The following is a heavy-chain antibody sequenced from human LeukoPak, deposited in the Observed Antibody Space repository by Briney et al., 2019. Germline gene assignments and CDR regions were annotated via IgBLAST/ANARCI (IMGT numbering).Heavy chain of an antibody. CDR3: ARARVPIAVAGLYYFDY. V-gene: IGHV1-2*02. D-gene: IGHD6-19*01. J-gene: IGHJ4*02. CDR1: VYTFTAYY. Sequence: ASVKVSCKASVYTFTAYYIHWLRQAPGQGPEWMGWIKPDSGSSHYAQKFQGRVTMTRDTSSNSAYMDLTRLKSDDTALYYCARARVPIAVAGLYYFDYWGQGALVTVSS. CDR2: IKPDSGSS.